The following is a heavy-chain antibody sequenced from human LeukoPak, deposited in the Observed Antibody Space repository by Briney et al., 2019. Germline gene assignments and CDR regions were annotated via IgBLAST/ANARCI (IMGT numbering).Heavy chain of an antibody. CDR3: TRYSGYVY. D-gene: IGHD5-12*01. Sequence: GASVKVSCKASGYTFTGYYMHWVRQAPGQGLEWMERINPNSGGTNYAQKFQGRVTITRDTSISTAYMELSRLRSDDTAVYYCTRYSGYVYWGQGTLVTVSS. CDR1: GYTFTGYY. V-gene: IGHV1-2*06. J-gene: IGHJ4*02. CDR2: INPNSGGT.